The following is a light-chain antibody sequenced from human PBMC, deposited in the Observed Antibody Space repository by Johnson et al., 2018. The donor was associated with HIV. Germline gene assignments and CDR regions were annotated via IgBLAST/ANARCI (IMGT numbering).Light chain of an antibody. CDR2: DNN. CDR1: SSNIGSNY. J-gene: IGLJ1*01. Sequence: QSVLTQPPSVSAAPGQKVTISCSGSSSNIGSNYVSWYQQLPGTAPKLLIYDNNKRPSGIPDRFSGSKSGTSATLGITGLQNGDEADYYCGTWDSSLTAGVFGTGTKVTVL. CDR3: GTWDSSLTAGV. V-gene: IGLV1-51*01.